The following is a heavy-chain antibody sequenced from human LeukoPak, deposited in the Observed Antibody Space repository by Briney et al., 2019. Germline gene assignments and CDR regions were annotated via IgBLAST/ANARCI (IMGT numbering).Heavy chain of an antibody. CDR3: ARGFGRRITIFGVAHLDY. Sequence: SETLSLTCAVYGASFSGYYWSWIRQPPGKGPEWVGEINHSGSTNYNPSLKSRVTISVDTSKNQFSRKLSSVTAADTAVYYCARGFGRRITIFGVAHLDYWGQGTLVTVSS. D-gene: IGHD3-3*01. CDR1: GASFSGYY. V-gene: IGHV4-34*01. J-gene: IGHJ4*02. CDR2: INHSGST.